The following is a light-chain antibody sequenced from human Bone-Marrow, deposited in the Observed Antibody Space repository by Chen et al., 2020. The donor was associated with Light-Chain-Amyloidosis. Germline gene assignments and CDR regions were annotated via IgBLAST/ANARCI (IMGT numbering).Light chain of an antibody. CDR2: DVS. CDR1: SSDVGGYNY. Sequence: QSALTQPASVSGSPGQSITISCTVSSSDVGGYNYVSWYQQHPGEAPKLMLYDVSNRPSGVSNRFSGSKSGNTASLTISGLQAEEEADYYCSSYTSSSTPGVFGGGTKLTVL. J-gene: IGLJ2*01. V-gene: IGLV2-14*01. CDR3: SSYTSSSTPGV.